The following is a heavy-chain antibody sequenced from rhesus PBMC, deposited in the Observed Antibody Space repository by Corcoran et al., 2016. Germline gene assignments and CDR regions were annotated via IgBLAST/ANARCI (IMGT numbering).Heavy chain of an antibody. CDR3: ARAYYYSGSYPYYGLDS. CDR1: GGSISSGYD. D-gene: IGHD3-16*01. J-gene: IGHJ6*01. CDR2: IYGSSGNT. V-gene: IGHV4-76*01. Sequence: QVQLQESGPGLVKPSETLSLTCAVSGGSISSGYDWSWIRQPPGKGLEWIGYIYGSSGNTNYNPSLKNRVTSSKDASKNQFSLKLSSVTAADTSVYYCARAYYYSGSYPYYGLDSWGQGVVVTVSS.